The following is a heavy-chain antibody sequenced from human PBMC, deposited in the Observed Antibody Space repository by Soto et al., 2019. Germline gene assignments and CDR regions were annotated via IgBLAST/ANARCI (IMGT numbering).Heavy chain of an antibody. D-gene: IGHD1-26*01. CDR3: AKEDPSGRYSLHX. CDR1: GFTFSGYG. Sequence: PGGSLRLSFEASGFTFSGYGMHWVRQAPGKGLEWVSFISYYGTNEYYEDSVKGRFTISRDNSNKTLYLQMKSLRIEDTAVYFCAKEDPSGRYSLHXWGQVSQVTVSX. CDR2: ISYYGTNE. J-gene: IGHJ4*02. V-gene: IGHV3-30*18.